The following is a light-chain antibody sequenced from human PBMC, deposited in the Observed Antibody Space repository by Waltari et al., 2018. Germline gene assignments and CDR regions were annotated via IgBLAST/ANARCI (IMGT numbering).Light chain of an antibody. V-gene: IGKV3-20*01. CDR2: DAS. CDR3: QHYVRLPVT. CDR1: LSISKY. J-gene: IGKJ1*01. Sequence: EIVLTQSPGTLSLSPGERATVSCRASLSISKYLTWYRLKPGQAPRLLIYDASKRATGIPDRFSASGSGTDFSLTISRLEPEDFAVYYCQHYVRLPVTFGQGTKVEIK.